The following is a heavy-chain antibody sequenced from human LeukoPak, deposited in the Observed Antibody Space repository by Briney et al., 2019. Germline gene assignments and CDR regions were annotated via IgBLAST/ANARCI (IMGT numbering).Heavy chain of an antibody. V-gene: IGHV3-30*02. J-gene: IGHJ6*03. D-gene: IGHD2-2*01. CDR3: AKGTPLDCSTTSCYPYYYYYYMDV. CDR1: GFTFSSYG. Sequence: GGSLRLSCAASGFTFSSYGMHCVRQAPGKGLEWVAFIRYDGSNKYYADSVKGRFTISRDNSKNTLYLQMNSLRAEDTAVYYCAKGTPLDCSTTSCYPYYYYYYMDVWGKGTTVTVSS. CDR2: IRYDGSNK.